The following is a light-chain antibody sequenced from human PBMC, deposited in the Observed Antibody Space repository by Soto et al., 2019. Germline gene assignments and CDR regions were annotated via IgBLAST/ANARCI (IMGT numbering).Light chain of an antibody. CDR3: QQYGNSPLT. J-gene: IGKJ4*01. Sequence: EIVLTQSPGTLSLSPGERTTLSCRASQSVSSNSLAWYQQKPGQAPRLLIYGASSRATGIPGRFSGSGSGTDFTLTISRLEPEDFAVYYCQQYGNSPLTFGGGTKMEIK. CDR2: GAS. V-gene: IGKV3-20*01. CDR1: QSVSSNS.